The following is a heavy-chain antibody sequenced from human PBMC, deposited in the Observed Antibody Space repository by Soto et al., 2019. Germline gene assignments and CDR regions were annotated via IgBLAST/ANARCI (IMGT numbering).Heavy chain of an antibody. D-gene: IGHD5-18*01. CDR1: GFTFGSYA. V-gene: IGHV3-64*01. CDR3: AREPCAHSYGCDAFDI. Sequence: GGSLRLSCAASGFTFGSYAMHWVRQTPGKGLEYVSAISSNGVTTNYANSVKGRFTISRDYSKNTLYLQMGSLRAEDMAVYYCAREPCAHSYGCDAFDIWGQGTMVTVSS. J-gene: IGHJ3*02. CDR2: ISSNGVTT.